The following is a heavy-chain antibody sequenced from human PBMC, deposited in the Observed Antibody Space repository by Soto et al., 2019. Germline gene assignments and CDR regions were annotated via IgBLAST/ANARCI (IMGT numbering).Heavy chain of an antibody. Sequence: EVVLVQSGGGLIHPGGSLRLSCAVSGGSVNFNYMSWVRQSPGRGLEWGAFLYSVGETYYGDAVKGRFTISRDDVKNTLYLQMNNLKAEDSALYYCARVRDATNYIDYWGQGTLVTVSS. D-gene: IGHD2-2*01. CDR3: ARVRDATNYIDY. CDR2: LYSVGET. J-gene: IGHJ4*02. V-gene: IGHV3-53*01. CDR1: GGSVNFNY.